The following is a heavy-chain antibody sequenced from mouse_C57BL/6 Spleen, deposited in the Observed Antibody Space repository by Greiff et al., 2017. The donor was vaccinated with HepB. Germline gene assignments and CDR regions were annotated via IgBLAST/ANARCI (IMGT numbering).Heavy chain of an antibody. J-gene: IGHJ1*03. V-gene: IGHV1-55*01. CDR1: GYTFTSYW. CDR2: IYPGSGST. Sequence: QVHVKQPGAELVKPGASVKMSCKASGYTFTSYWITWVKQRPGQGLEWIGDIYPGSGSTNYNEKFKSKATLTVDTSSSTAYMQLSSLTSEDSAVYYCARSEGGYCDVWGTGTTVTVSS. CDR3: ARSEGGYCDV.